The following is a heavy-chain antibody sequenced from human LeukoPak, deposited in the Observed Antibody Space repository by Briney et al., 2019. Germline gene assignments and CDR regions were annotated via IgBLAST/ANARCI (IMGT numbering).Heavy chain of an antibody. V-gene: IGHV1-69*13. D-gene: IGHD6-6*01. CDR1: GGTFSSYA. Sequence: ASVKVSCKASGGTFSSYAISWVRQAPGQGLEWMGGIIPLFGTANYAQKFQGRVTITADESTSTAYMELSSLRSEDTAVYYCARGTIVREDNWFDPWGQGTLVTVSS. CDR3: ARGTIVREDNWFDP. CDR2: IIPLFGTA. J-gene: IGHJ5*02.